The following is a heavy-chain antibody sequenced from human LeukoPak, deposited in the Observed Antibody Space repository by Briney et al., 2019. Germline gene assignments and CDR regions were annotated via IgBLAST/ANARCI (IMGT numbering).Heavy chain of an antibody. D-gene: IGHD1-14*01. J-gene: IGHJ5*02. V-gene: IGHV4-34*01. CDR1: GGSFSGYY. CDR2: INHSGST. Sequence: KPSETLSLTCAVYGGSFSGYYWSWIRQPPGKGLEWIGEINHSGSTNYNPSLKSRVTISVDTSKNQFSLKLSSVTAADTAVYYCARDNRRSGWFDPWGQGTLVTVSS. CDR3: ARDNRRSGWFDP.